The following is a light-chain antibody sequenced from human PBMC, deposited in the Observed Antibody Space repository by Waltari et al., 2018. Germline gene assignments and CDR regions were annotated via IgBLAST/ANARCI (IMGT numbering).Light chain of an antibody. CDR2: YAS. CDR3: HQSNGLPRT. CDR1: QSIGTS. V-gene: IGKV6D-21*02. J-gene: IGKJ1*01. Sequence: EIVLTQSPDFQSVTPKEKVTITCRASQSIGTSVHWYQQKTDQSPKLIIKYASQSISGVPSRFSGSGSGTGFTLSINSLEAEDAAVYYCHQSNGLPRTFGQGTKVEIK.